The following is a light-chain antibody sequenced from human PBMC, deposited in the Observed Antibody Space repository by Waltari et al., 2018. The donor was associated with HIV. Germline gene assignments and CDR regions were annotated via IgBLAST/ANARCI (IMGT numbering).Light chain of an antibody. J-gene: IGKJ3*01. CDR3: QQNGNSLT. V-gene: IGKV3-20*01. Sequence: EIVLTQSPGTLSLSPGERATLSCRSSQSLSSNYLAWYQQKPGQAPRLLIFGASSRATDIPDRFSGSGSGTDFTLTIRRLEPGDFAVYYCQQNGNSLTFGPGTKVNIK. CDR1: QSLSSNY. CDR2: GAS.